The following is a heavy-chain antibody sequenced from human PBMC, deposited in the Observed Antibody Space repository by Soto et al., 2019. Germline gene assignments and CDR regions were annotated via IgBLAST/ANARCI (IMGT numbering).Heavy chain of an antibody. Sequence: ASVKVSCKASGYTFTGYYMHWVRQAPGQGLEWMGWINPNSGGKNYAQKLQGRGTMTRDTSISTAYMELSRLRSDDTAVYYWAIPGGDIVVVERVRYYYYGMDVWGQGTTVTVSS. CDR3: AIPGGDIVVVERVRYYYYGMDV. D-gene: IGHD2-2*01. CDR2: INPNSGGK. J-gene: IGHJ6*02. CDR1: GYTFTGYY. V-gene: IGHV1-2*02.